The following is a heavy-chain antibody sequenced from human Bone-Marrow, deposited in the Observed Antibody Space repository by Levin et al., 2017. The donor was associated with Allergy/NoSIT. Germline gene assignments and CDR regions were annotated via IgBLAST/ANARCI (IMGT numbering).Heavy chain of an antibody. CDR3: SRGFQGGY. V-gene: IGHV3-49*03. CDR1: GFTFGDFP. CDR2: IRSNSNGGTT. D-gene: IGHD2/OR15-2a*01. Sequence: PGGSLRLSCTTSGFTFGDFPMTWFRQLPGKRLEWVGFIRSNSNGGTTEYAASVKGRFTISRDDFKSIVYLQMSSLKIEDTAVYYCSRGFQGGYWGQGTLVTVSS. J-gene: IGHJ4*02.